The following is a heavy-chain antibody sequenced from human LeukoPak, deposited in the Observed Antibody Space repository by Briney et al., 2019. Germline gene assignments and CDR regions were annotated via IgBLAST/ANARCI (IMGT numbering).Heavy chain of an antibody. CDR2: ISSDSSYI. CDR1: GFTFSSCS. J-gene: IGHJ6*03. D-gene: IGHD4-17*01. Sequence: GGSLRLSCAASGFTFSSCSMNWFRQAPGKGLEWVSAISSDSSYIYYADSVRGRFTISRDNAKNSLYLHMSSLRAEDTAVYYCARIRDFGASYHYFYMDVWGKGTTVTVSS. V-gene: IGHV3-21*01. CDR3: ARIRDFGASYHYFYMDV.